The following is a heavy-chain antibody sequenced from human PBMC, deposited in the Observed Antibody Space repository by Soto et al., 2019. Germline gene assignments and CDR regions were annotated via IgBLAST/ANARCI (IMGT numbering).Heavy chain of an antibody. CDR3: ASSIVVVPAAMSRTRFDP. Sequence: PLDTLSLTCAVYCGSFRGYYGSWIRQPPGKGREWIGEINHSGSTNYNPSLKSRGTISVDTSKNQFSLTLSSVTAADTAVYYCASSIVVVPAAMSRTRFDPWGQGTLVTVSS. CDR2: INHSGST. D-gene: IGHD2-2*01. J-gene: IGHJ5*02. V-gene: IGHV4-34*01. CDR1: CGSFRGYY.